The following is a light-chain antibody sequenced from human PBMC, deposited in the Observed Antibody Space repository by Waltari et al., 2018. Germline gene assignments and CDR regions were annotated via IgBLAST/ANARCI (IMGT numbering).Light chain of an antibody. CDR3: QHYESLPVT. Sequence: EIVLTQSPGTLSLSSGERATLSCRTSQSISKYLAWYQQNPGQAPRRLIYHASSRATGIPDRFSGSGSGTDFSLTISRLEPEDFAVYYCQHYESLPVTFGQGTKVEIK. CDR1: QSISKY. V-gene: IGKV3-20*01. J-gene: IGKJ1*01. CDR2: HAS.